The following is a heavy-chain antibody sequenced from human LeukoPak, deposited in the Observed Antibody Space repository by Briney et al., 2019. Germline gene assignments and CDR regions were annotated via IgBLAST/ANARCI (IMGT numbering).Heavy chain of an antibody. J-gene: IGHJ3*02. Sequence: SETLSLTCTVSGGSISSSSYYWSWIRQPPGKGLEWIGYIYYSGSTNYNPSLKSRVTISVDTSKNQFSLKLSSVTAADTAVYYCAREPLVGATGVGAFDIWGQGTMVTVSS. V-gene: IGHV4-61*01. CDR3: AREPLVGATGVGAFDI. D-gene: IGHD1-26*01. CDR1: GGSISSSSYY. CDR2: IYYSGST.